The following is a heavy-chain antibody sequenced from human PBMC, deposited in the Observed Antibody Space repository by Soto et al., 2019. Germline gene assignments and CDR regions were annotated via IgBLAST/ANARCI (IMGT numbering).Heavy chain of an antibody. Sequence: GSLRLSCGASGFTFSSYAMSWVRQAPGEGLGGVSAISGWGGSKYYADSVKCRFTISKDNSNNTLYLQMNSLTAEYTAVDDCAKDRCGYDSWGQGTLVTVSS. J-gene: IGHJ5*02. CDR2: ISGWGGSK. CDR3: AKDRCGYDS. CDR1: GFTFSSYA. D-gene: IGHD5-12*01. V-gene: IGHV3-23*01.